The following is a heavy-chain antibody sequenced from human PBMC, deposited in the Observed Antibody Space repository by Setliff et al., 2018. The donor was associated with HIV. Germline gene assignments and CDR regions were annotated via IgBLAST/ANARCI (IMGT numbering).Heavy chain of an antibody. CDR1: GFTFSDCS. CDR2: ISSKRTSI. J-gene: IGHJ4*02. V-gene: IGHV3-48*01. CDR3: AKDSRNITSCCGEN. Sequence: GGSLRLSCAASGFTFSDCSMNWVRQAPGKGLEWVSYISSKRTSIYYADCVKGRFTISRDNSKNTLFLQMNSLRVEDTAIYYCAKDSRNITSCCGENWGQGTLVTVSS. D-gene: IGHD2-2*01.